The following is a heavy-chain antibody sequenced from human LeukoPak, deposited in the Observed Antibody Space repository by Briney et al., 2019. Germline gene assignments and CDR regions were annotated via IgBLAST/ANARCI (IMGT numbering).Heavy chain of an antibody. CDR2: ISSSTTYK. Sequence: GGSLRLSCAGSGFTFSDYSMPWVRQAPGKGLEWVSSISSSTTYKYYADSVKGRFTISRDNAKNSVFLQMNSLRGDDSAVYYCARALITYDYWGQGTLVTVSS. CDR1: GFTFSDYS. V-gene: IGHV3-21*01. CDR3: ARALITYDY. D-gene: IGHD3-16*01. J-gene: IGHJ4*02.